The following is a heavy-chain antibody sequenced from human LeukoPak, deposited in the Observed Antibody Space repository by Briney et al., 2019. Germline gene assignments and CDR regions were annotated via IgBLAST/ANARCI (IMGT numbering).Heavy chain of an antibody. Sequence: SETPSLTCTVSGGSISSYYWTWIWQPPGKGLEWIGYIYYSGSTNYNPSLKSRVTISVDTSKNQFSLKLSSVTAADTAVYYCARGKVRGVRFDYWGQGTLVTVSS. D-gene: IGHD3-10*01. CDR1: GGSISSYY. J-gene: IGHJ4*02. V-gene: IGHV4-59*01. CDR2: IYYSGST. CDR3: ARGKVRGVRFDY.